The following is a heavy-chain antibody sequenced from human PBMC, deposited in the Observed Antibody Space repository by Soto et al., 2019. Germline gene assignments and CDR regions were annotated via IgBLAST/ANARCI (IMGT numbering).Heavy chain of an antibody. D-gene: IGHD2-2*01. Sequence: KPSETLSLTCTVSGGSISSYYWSWIRQPPGKGLEWIAYIYYSGSTTYNPSLKSRVTMSVDTSKNQFSLNLSSVTAADTALEYCARERYEGRIDYWGQGTLVTVSS. V-gene: IGHV4-59*01. CDR3: ARERYEGRIDY. CDR1: GGSISSYY. J-gene: IGHJ4*02. CDR2: IYYSGST.